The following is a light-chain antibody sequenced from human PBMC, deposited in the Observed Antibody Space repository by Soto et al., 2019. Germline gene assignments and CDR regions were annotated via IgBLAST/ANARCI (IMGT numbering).Light chain of an antibody. CDR1: TSDFGNYNL. V-gene: IGLV2-23*03. CDR3: CSYAGNSAFV. J-gene: IGLJ3*02. Sequence: QSALIQPASVSGTPGQSISISCIGTTSDFGNYNLVSWYQQYPGKAPKLIMYEGSRRPSGVSDRFSGSKSGGTASLTISGLQAEDEANYYCCSYAGNSAFVFGGGTELTVL. CDR2: EGS.